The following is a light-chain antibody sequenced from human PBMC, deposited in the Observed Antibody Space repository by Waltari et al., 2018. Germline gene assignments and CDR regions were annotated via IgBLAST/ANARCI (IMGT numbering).Light chain of an antibody. CDR2: QAS. J-gene: IGKJ2*01. Sequence: AVQMTQSPSSLPASVGDRVTITCRASQDIITDLGLFQQKPGTAPKLLIHQASTLPSGVPSRFSGSGSGTYFTLTISSLEADDSATYYCQQDYGYPHTFGQGTKLEI. CDR3: QQDYGYPHT. V-gene: IGKV1-6*01. CDR1: QDIITD.